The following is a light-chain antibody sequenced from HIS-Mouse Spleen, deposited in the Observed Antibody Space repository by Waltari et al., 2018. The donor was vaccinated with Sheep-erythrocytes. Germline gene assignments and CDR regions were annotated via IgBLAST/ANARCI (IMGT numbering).Light chain of an antibody. J-gene: IGLJ3*02. CDR1: TRHVGWYNY. Sequence: QSALTQPPSASGSPGQSVPISCSGTTRHVGWYNYVPWYQQHPGKAPKLLIYEVSKRPSGVPDRFSGSKSGNTASLTVSGLQAEDEADYYCSSYAGSNNWVFGGGTKLTVL. CDR3: SSYAGSNNWV. CDR2: EVS. V-gene: IGLV2-8*01.